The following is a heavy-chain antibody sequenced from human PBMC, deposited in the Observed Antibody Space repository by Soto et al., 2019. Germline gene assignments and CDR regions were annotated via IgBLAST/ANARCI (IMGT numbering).Heavy chain of an antibody. V-gene: IGHV1-18*01. CDR1: GYTFTRSG. J-gene: IGHJ6*02. Sequence: QVQLVQSGAEVKKPGASVKVSCKASGYTFTRSGISWVRQAPGQGLEWMGWISTYNGDTNYAQTFQGRVTMTTDTSTSTVYMYMRSLRSDDTAVYYCAREGVAPYYYYGMDVWGQGTPVTVSS. D-gene: IGHD5-12*01. CDR2: ISTYNGDT. CDR3: AREGVAPYYYYGMDV.